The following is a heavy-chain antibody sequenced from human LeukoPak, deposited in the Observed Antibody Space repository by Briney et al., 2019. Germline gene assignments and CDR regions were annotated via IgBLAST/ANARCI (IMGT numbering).Heavy chain of an antibody. CDR1: GFTLSGYW. V-gene: IGHV3-7*05. CDR2: IKEDGSET. Sequence: PGGSLRLSCAASGFTLSGYWMTWVRQAPGKGLEYVVNIKEDGSETYYVDSVKGRFTISRDNTKNLLYLQMSSLRGDDTAVYYCVRDCGFHTFDYWGQGTLVTVSS. CDR3: VRDCGFHTFDY. J-gene: IGHJ4*02. D-gene: IGHD2-21*01.